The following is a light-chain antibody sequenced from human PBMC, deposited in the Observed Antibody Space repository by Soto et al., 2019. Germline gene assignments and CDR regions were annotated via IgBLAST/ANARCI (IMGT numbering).Light chain of an antibody. CDR3: SSYTSSSTAGYV. J-gene: IGLJ1*01. V-gene: IGLV2-14*01. Sequence: QSALTQPASVSGSPGQSITISCTGTSSDVGGYNYVSWYQQHPGKAPKLMIYDVSNRHSGVSNRFSGAKSGNTASLTISGVQAEDEADYYCSSYTSSSTAGYVFGTGTKLTVL. CDR1: SSDVGGYNY. CDR2: DVS.